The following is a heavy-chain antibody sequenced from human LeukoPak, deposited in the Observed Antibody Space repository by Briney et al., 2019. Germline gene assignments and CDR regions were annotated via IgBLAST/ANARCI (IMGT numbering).Heavy chain of an antibody. J-gene: IGHJ6*02. CDR2: IYYSGST. V-gene: IGHV4-59*12. CDR3: ATDSGKRAAAGDYYYYGMDV. Sequence: SETLSLTCTVSGGSISSYYWSWIRQPPGKGLEWVGYIYYSGSTNYNPSLKSRVTTSVDTSKNQFSLKLSSVTAADTAVYYCATDSGKRAAAGDYYYYGMDVWGQGTTVTVSS. CDR1: GGSISSYY. D-gene: IGHD6-13*01.